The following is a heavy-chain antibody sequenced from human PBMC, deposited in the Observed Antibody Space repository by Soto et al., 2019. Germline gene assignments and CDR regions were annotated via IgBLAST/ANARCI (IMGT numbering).Heavy chain of an antibody. Sequence: QVNLQESGPGLVKPSETLSLTCAVSGDSISNPYYWSWIRQPPGKGLQYIGNVYYSGAANYSPSLKGRVIISVDTSKSQFSLKVTSVTAADTAVYYCARIPCISGTCYVPVENWFDPGGQGTLVTVSS. CDR1: GDSISNPYY. J-gene: IGHJ5*02. CDR2: VYYSGAA. D-gene: IGHD2-2*01. CDR3: ARIPCISGTCYVPVENWFDP. V-gene: IGHV4-59*12.